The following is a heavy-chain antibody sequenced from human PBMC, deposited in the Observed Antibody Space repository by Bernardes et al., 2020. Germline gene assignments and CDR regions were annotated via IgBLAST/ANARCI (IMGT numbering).Heavy chain of an antibody. CDR2: IYWDDDK. D-gene: IGHD3-22*01. CDR3: AHSIYYYDSSGYHDAFDI. J-gene: IGHJ3*02. Sequence: SGPTLVKPTQTLTLTCTFSGFSLRTSGVGVGWIRQPPGKALEWLALIYWDDDKRYSPSLKSRLTITRETSKNQVVLTMTNMDPVDTATYYCAHSIYYYDSSGYHDAFDIWGQGTMVTVSS. V-gene: IGHV2-5*02. CDR1: GFSLRTSGVG.